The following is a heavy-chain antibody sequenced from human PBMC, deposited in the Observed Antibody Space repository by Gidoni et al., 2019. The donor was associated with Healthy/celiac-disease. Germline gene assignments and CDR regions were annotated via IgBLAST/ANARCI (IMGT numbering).Heavy chain of an antibody. CDR2: ISAYNGNT. CDR1: GYPFTSYG. Sequence: QVQLVQSGAEVKKPGASVKVSCKASGYPFTSYGISWVRQAPGQGLEWMGWISAYNGNTNYAQKLQGRVTMTTDTSTSTAYMELRSLRSDDTAVYYCAREPGRYSSSWYGPDYYYGMDVWGQGTTVTVSS. J-gene: IGHJ6*02. CDR3: AREPGRYSSSWYGPDYYYGMDV. D-gene: IGHD6-13*01. V-gene: IGHV1-18*04.